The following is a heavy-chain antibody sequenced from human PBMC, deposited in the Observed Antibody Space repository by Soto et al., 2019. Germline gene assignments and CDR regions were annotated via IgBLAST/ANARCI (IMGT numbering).Heavy chain of an antibody. D-gene: IGHD3-10*01. J-gene: IGHJ6*02. CDR3: ANIPTRGDVHYGSGPVDYGMDV. CDR2: ISGSGGST. Sequence: GGSLRLSCAASGFTFSSYAMSWVRQAPGKGLEWVSAISGSGGSTYYADSVKGRFTISRDNSKNTRYLQMNSLRAEDTAVNYCANIPTRGDVHYGSGPVDYGMDVWGQGTTVTVSS. V-gene: IGHV3-23*01. CDR1: GFTFSSYA.